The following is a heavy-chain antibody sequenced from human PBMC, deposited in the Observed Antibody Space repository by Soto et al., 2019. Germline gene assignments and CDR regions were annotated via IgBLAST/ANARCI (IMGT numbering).Heavy chain of an antibody. CDR2: INAGNGNT. J-gene: IGHJ6*02. Sequence: GASVKVSCKASGYSFTSYAIYWVRQAPGQRLEWMGWINAGNGNTKYSQKLQGRVTFTGDTSASTAHMELSSLRSEATAVYFCAGGVEKIVVVLDVFGYYGMDVWGQGTTVTVSS. D-gene: IGHD2-2*01. CDR3: AGGVEKIVVVLDVFGYYGMDV. CDR1: GYSFTSYA. V-gene: IGHV1-3*01.